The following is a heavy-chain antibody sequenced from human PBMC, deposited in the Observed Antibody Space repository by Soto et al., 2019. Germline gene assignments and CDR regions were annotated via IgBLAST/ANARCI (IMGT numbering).Heavy chain of an antibody. CDR3: ARGWSDTYYYYYMGV. V-gene: IGHV4-34*01. Sequence: QVQLQQWGAGPLKPSETLSLTCAVYGGSFSGYYWSWIRQPPGKGLEWIGEINHSGSTNYNPSLKSRVTISVDTSKNQFSLKLSSVTAADTAVCYCARGWSDTYYYYYMGVWGKGTTVTVSS. D-gene: IGHD2-8*02. CDR2: INHSGST. J-gene: IGHJ6*03. CDR1: GGSFSGYY.